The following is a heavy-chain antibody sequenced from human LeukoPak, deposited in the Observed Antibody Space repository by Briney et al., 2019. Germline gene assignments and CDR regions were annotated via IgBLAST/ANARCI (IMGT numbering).Heavy chain of an antibody. D-gene: IGHD2-21*02. V-gene: IGHV1-58*02. CDR3: ARGRSLAYCGGDCYGY. CDR2: IVVGSGIA. Sequence: ASVKVSCKASGFTFSTSAMQWVRQPRGQRLEWIGWIVVGSGIANYAERFQERVTITRDMSTNTAYMELSSLRFEDSAVYYCARGRSLAYCGGDCYGYWGQGTLVTVSS. J-gene: IGHJ4*02. CDR1: GFTFSTSA.